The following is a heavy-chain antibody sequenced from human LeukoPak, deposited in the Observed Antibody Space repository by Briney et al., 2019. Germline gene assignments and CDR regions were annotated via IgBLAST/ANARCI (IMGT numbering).Heavy chain of an antibody. CDR2: INPKSGGT. J-gene: IGHJ5*02. D-gene: IGHD6-6*01. CDR1: GYTFTGYY. V-gene: IGHV1-2*02. Sequence: ASVKVSCKASGYTFTGYYMHWVRQAPGQGLEWMGWINPKSGGTNYAQKFQGRVTTTRDTSISTAYMELSRLRSDDTAVYYCARDLPYSSSRWNWFDPWGQGTLVTVSS. CDR3: ARDLPYSSSRWNWFDP.